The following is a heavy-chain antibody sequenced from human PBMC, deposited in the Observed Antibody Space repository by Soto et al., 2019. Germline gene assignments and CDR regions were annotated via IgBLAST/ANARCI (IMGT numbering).Heavy chain of an antibody. Sequence: GGSLRLSCAASGFTFSSYAMSWVRQAPGKGLEWVSAISGSGGSTYYADSVKGRFTISRDNSKNTLYLQMNSLRAEDTAVYYCAKARYDFWSGYYSHWGQGTLVTVSS. V-gene: IGHV3-23*01. CDR3: AKARYDFWSGYYSH. CDR1: GFTFSSYA. D-gene: IGHD3-3*01. CDR2: ISGSGGST. J-gene: IGHJ4*02.